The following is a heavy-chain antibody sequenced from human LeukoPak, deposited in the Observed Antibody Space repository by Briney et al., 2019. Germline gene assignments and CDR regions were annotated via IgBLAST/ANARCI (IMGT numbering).Heavy chain of an antibody. D-gene: IGHD3-10*01. CDR2: ISSSSSYI. CDR1: GFTFSTYA. V-gene: IGHV3-21*01. CDR3: AREFSPGGSGSYYQDYYYGMDV. Sequence: GGSLRLSCAASGFTFSTYAMNWVRQAPGKGLEWVSSISSSSSYIYYADSVKGRFTISRDNAKNSLYLQMNSLRAEDTAVYYCAREFSPGGSGSYYQDYYYGMDVWGQGTTVTVSS. J-gene: IGHJ6*02.